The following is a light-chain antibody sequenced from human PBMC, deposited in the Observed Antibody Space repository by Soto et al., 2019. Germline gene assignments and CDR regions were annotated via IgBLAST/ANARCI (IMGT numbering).Light chain of an antibody. Sequence: SALAQPASVSGSPGQSITISCTGTNSDVGGYNYVSWYQQHPGKAPELMIYEVSHRPSGVSNRFSGSKSDNTASLTISGLQAEDEADYYCSSYTSISTLYVFGTGTKVTVL. J-gene: IGLJ1*01. CDR3: SSYTSISTLYV. CDR2: EVS. CDR1: NSDVGGYNY. V-gene: IGLV2-14*01.